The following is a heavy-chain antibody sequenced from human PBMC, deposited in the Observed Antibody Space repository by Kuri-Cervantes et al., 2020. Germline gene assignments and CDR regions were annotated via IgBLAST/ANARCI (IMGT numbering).Heavy chain of an antibody. J-gene: IGHJ4*02. CDR2: ISIYNGHT. Sequence: ASAKDSCKASGYAFINHGITWVRQAPGQGLEWMGWISIYNGHTNYAQKFQDRVTMTTDTSTSTAYTELTSLTSDDTAVYYCAKVAQAYFDYWGQGTLVTVSS. CDR1: GYAFINHG. CDR3: AKVAQAYFDY. V-gene: IGHV1-18*01.